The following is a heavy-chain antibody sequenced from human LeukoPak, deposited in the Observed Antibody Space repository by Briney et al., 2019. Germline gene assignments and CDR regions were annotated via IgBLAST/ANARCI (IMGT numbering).Heavy chain of an antibody. D-gene: IGHD5-18*01. CDR1: GFTFSSYW. CDR2: ISGSGGST. CDR3: AKDEGGRGYSYGYGNWFDP. V-gene: IGHV3-23*01. Sequence: GGSLRLSCAASGFTFSSYWMSWVRQAPGKGLEWVSAISGSGGSTYYADSVKGRFTISRDNSKNTLYLQMNSLRAEDTAVYYCAKDEGGRGYSYGYGNWFDPWGQGTLVTVSS. J-gene: IGHJ5*02.